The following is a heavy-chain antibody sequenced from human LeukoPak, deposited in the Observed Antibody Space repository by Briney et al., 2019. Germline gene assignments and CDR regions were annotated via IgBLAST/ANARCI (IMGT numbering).Heavy chain of an antibody. CDR3: ARLITMVRGGIDWFDP. J-gene: IGHJ5*02. V-gene: IGHV5-51*01. CDR2: IYPGDSDT. D-gene: IGHD3-10*01. Sequence: GESLKISCKGSGYSFTSYWIGWVRQMPGKGLEWMGIIYPGDSDTRYSPSFQGQVTISADKSISTAYLQWSSLKASDTAMYYCARLITMVRGGIDWFDPWGQGTLVTVSS. CDR1: GYSFTSYW.